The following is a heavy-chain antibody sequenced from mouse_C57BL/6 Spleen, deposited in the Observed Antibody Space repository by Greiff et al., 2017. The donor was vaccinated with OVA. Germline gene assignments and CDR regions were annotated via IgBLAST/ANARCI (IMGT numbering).Heavy chain of an antibody. V-gene: IGHV5-12*01. CDR3: ARSFITTVVADAMDY. CDR1: GFTFSDYY. D-gene: IGHD1-1*01. Sequence: EVNLVESGGGLVQPGGSLKLSCAASGFTFSDYYMYWVRQTPEKRLEWVAYISNGGGSTYYPDTVKGRFTISRDNAKNTLYLQMSRLKSEDTAMYYCARSFITTVVADAMDYWGQGTSVTVSS. J-gene: IGHJ4*01. CDR2: ISNGGGST.